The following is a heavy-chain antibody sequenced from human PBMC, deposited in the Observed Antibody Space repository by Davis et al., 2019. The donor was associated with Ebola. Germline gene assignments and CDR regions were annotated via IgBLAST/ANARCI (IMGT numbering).Heavy chain of an antibody. V-gene: IGHV4-34*01. J-gene: IGHJ3*02. CDR1: GGSFSGYY. D-gene: IGHD2-15*01. Sequence: SETLSLTCAVYGGSFSGYYWSWIRQPPGKGLEWIGEINHSGSTNYNPSLKSRVTISVDTSKNQFSLKLSSVTAADTAVYYCARVLGACDIWGQGTMVTVSS. CDR2: INHSGST. CDR3: ARVLGACDI.